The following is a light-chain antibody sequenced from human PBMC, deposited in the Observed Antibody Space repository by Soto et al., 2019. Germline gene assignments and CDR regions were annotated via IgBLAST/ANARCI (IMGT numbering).Light chain of an antibody. J-gene: IGLJ3*02. CDR2: DVS. V-gene: IGLV2-11*01. Sequence: QSALTQPRSVSGSPGQSVTISCTGTSSDVGGYNYVSWYQQHPGKAPKLVIYDVSKWPSGVPDRFSGSKSGNTASLTISGLQADDEADYYCCSYAGNSLWVFGGGTKLTVL. CDR3: CSYAGNSLWV. CDR1: SSDVGGYNY.